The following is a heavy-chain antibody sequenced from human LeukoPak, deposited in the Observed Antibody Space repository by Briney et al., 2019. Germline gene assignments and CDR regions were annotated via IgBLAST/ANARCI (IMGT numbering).Heavy chain of an antibody. Sequence: RXPPGKALEWIGYIYYTGTTKYNPSLKSRATISLDSSKNQFSLKLTSVTAADTALFFCARGYDIDVWGQGTTVTVSS. CDR3: ARGYDIDV. CDR2: IYYTGTT. J-gene: IGHJ6*02. V-gene: IGHV4-59*01.